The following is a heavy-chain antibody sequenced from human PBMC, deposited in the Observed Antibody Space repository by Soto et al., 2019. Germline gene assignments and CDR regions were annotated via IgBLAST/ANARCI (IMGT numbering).Heavy chain of an antibody. CDR2: ISSNGGST. CDR3: VKDGAAAGTVVFNYCGMDV. J-gene: IGHJ6*02. Sequence: GGSLRLSCSASGFTFSSYAMHWVRQAPGKGLEYVSAISSNGGSTYYADSVKGRFTISRDNSKNTLYLQMSSLRAEDTAVYYCVKDGAAAGTVVFNYCGMDVWGQGTTVTGSS. CDR1: GFTFSSYA. V-gene: IGHV3-64D*06. D-gene: IGHD6-13*01.